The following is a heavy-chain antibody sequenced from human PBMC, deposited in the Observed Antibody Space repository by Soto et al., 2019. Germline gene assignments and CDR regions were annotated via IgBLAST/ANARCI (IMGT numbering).Heavy chain of an antibody. CDR3: ARRHSSSWYGLDY. CDR1: GYSISSGYY. CDR2: IYHSGST. J-gene: IGHJ4*02. D-gene: IGHD6-13*01. V-gene: IGHV4-38-2*01. Sequence: SETLSLTCAVSGYSISSGYYWGWIRQPPGKGLEWIGSIYHSGSTYYNPSLKSRVSISVDTSKNQFSLRLSSVTAADTAMYYCARRHSSSWYGLDYWGQGTLVTVSS.